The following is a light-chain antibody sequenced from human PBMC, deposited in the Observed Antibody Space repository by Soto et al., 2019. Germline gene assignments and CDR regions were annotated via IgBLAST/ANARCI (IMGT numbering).Light chain of an antibody. V-gene: IGKV1-39*01. CDR2: AAS. CDR1: QSISSY. CDR3: QQSYSTPPT. Sequence: DIQMTQSPSSLSASVGDRVTITCRASQSISSYLNWYQQKPGKAPKLLIYAASSLQSGVPSRFSGSGSGTDFTLTISSLQPEDFATYYCQQSYSTPPTLGQVTTVEIK. J-gene: IGKJ1*01.